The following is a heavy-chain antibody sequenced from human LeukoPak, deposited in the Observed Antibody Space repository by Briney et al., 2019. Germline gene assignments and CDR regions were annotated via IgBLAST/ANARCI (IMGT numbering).Heavy chain of an antibody. V-gene: IGHV1-69*04. Sequence: SVKVSCKASGGTLSSYVISWVQQAPGQGLEWMGRIIPILGIANYAQKFQGRVTITADKSTSTAYMELSSLRSEDTAVHYCASPPADYYDSRDYFDYWGQGTLVTVSS. CDR3: ASPPADYYDSRDYFDY. D-gene: IGHD3-22*01. CDR1: GGTLSSYV. J-gene: IGHJ4*02. CDR2: IIPILGIA.